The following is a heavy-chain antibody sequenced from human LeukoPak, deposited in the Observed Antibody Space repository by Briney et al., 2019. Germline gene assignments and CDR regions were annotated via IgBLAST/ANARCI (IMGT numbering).Heavy chain of an antibody. CDR3: AREGEKGYYGSGGFDP. CDR2: INPSGGST. CDR1: GYTFTSYY. J-gene: IGHJ5*02. D-gene: IGHD3-10*01. V-gene: IGHV1-46*01. Sequence: ASVKVSCKASGYTFTSYYMHWVRQAPGQGLEWMGIINPSGGSTSYAQKFQGRVTMTGDMSTSTVYMELSSLRSDDTAVYYCAREGEKGYYGSGGFDPWGQGTLVTVSS.